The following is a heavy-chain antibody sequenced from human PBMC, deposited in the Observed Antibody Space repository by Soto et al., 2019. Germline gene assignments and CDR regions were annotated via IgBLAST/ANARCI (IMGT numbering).Heavy chain of an antibody. CDR3: ARRGRPKSLLLFGEFPNWFDP. V-gene: IGHV3-7*03. J-gene: IGHJ5*02. CDR2: IKQDGSEK. Sequence: GGSLRLSCAASGFTFSSYWMSWVRQAPGKGLEWVANIKQDGSEKYYVDSVKGRFTISRDNAKNSLYLQMNSLRAEDTAVYYCARRGRPKSLLLFGEFPNWFDPWGQGTLVTVSS. CDR1: GFTFSSYW. D-gene: IGHD3-10*01.